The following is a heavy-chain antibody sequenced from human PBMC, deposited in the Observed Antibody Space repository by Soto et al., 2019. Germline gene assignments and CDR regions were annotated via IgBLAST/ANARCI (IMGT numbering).Heavy chain of an antibody. CDR2: IYPGDSET. CDR1: GYSFTTYW. CDR3: AKAREGGYGGYDAPLDY. D-gene: IGHD5-12*01. V-gene: IGHV5-51*01. J-gene: IGHJ4*02. Sequence: VQLVQSGAEVKKPGESLRMSCKGSGYSFTTYWIAWVRQMPGKGPEWMGIIYPGDSETRYNPSFKGQVTISADKSVSPAYLQWSSVKASDTGIYYCAKAREGGYGGYDAPLDYWGQGTPVTVSS.